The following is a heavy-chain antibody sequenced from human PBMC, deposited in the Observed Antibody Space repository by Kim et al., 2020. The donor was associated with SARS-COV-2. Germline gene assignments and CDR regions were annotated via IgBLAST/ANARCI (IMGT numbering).Heavy chain of an antibody. D-gene: IGHD3-10*01. Sequence: GGSLRLSCAASGFTFSSYAMHWVRQAPGKGLEWVAVISYDGSNKYYADSVKGRFTISRDNSKNTLYLQMNSLRAEDTAVYYCARGPLLWFGELFDYWGQGTLFTVSS. CDR2: ISYDGSNK. J-gene: IGHJ4*02. V-gene: IGHV3-30*04. CDR1: GFTFSSYA. CDR3: ARGPLLWFGELFDY.